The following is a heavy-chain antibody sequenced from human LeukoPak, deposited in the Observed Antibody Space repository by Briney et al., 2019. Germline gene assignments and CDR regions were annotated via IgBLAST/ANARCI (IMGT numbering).Heavy chain of an antibody. CDR2: INHSGST. V-gene: IGHV4-34*01. D-gene: IGHD3-10*01. Sequence: SETLSLTCAVYGGSFSGYYWSWIRQPPGKGLEWIGEINHSGSTNYNPSLKSRVTISVDTSKNQFSLKLSSATAADTAVYYCARERGLWPIDYWGQGTLVTVSS. CDR3: ARERGLWPIDY. J-gene: IGHJ4*02. CDR1: GGSFSGYY.